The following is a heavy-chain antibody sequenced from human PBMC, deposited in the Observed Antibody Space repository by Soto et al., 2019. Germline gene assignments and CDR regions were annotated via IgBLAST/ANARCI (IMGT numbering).Heavy chain of an antibody. J-gene: IGHJ4*02. CDR1: GGSFSDYY. D-gene: IGHD5-12*01. V-gene: IGHV4-34*01. CDR3: ARGRTWIDY. CDR2: INHSGST. Sequence: SETLSLTCAVYGGSFSDYYWSWIRQPPGKGLEWIGEINHSGSTTYNPSLKSRVTMSGDTSKNQFSLKLSSVTAAETAVYHCARGRTWIDYWGQGTMVTVSS.